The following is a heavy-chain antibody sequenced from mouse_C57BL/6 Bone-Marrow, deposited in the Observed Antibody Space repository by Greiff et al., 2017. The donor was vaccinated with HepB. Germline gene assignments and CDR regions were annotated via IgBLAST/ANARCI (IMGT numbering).Heavy chain of an antibody. D-gene: IGHD1-1*01. CDR3: AREFPYYYGSSYDYAMDY. Sequence: VQLQQSGAELVMPGASVKLSCKASGYTFTSYWMHWVKQRPGQDLEWIGEIDPSDSYTNYNQKFKGKSTLTVDKSSSTAYKQLSSLTSEDSAVYYCAREFPYYYGSSYDYAMDYWGQGTSVTVSS. J-gene: IGHJ4*01. CDR2: IDPSDSYT. V-gene: IGHV1-69*01. CDR1: GYTFTSYW.